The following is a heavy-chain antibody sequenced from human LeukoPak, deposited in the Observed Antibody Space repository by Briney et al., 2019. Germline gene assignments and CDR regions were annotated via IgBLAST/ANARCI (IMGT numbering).Heavy chain of an antibody. CDR2: IYYSGST. V-gene: IGHV4-59*11. D-gene: IGHD5-12*01. CDR1: GGSISSHY. J-gene: IGHJ4*02. CDR3: ARGDGYEELDYFDY. Sequence: SETLSLTCTVSGGSISSHYWSWIRQPPGKGLEWIGYIYYSGSTNYNPSLKSRVTISVDTSKNQFSLKLSSVTAADTAVYYCARGDGYEELDYFDYWGQGTLVTVSS.